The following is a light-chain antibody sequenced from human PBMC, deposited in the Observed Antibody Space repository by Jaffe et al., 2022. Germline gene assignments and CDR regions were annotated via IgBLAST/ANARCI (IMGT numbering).Light chain of an antibody. V-gene: IGKV4-1*01. CDR3: QQYYTTSQWT. Sequence: DIVMTQSPDSLAVSLGERATINCKSSQSVLYSSNSKNYLAWYQQKPGQPPKLLIYWASTRESGVPDRFSGSGSGTDFTLTISSLQAEDVAVYYCQQYYTTSQWTFGQGTKVEIK. CDR2: WAS. CDR1: QSVLYSSNSKNY. J-gene: IGKJ1*01.